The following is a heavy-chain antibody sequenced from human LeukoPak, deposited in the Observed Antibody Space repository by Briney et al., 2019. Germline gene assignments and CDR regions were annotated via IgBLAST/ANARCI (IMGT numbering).Heavy chain of an antibody. CDR3: ARVSPHRKISYGYQNWFDT. D-gene: IGHD5-18*01. CDR2: ISGYNGNT. J-gene: IGHJ5*02. CDR1: GYTFTNYH. V-gene: IGHV1-18*01. Sequence: GASVKVSCKASGYTFTNYHINWVRQAPGQGLEWMGWISGYNGNTRYAQKLQGRVTMTTDTSTSTAYMELRSLRSDDTAMYYCARVSPHRKISYGYQNWFDTWGQGTLVTVSS.